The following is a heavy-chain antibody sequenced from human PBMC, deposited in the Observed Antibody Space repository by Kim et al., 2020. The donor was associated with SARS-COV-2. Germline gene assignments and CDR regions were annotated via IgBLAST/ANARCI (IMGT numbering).Heavy chain of an antibody. V-gene: IGHV4-59*01. D-gene: IGHD3-16*01. CDR3: ARMPYGGFDY. CDR2: GST. J-gene: IGHJ4*02. Sequence: GSTDYKPSRKGRVTIFIDTSKSQFSLRLSSVTAADTALYFCARMPYGGFDYWGQGTLVTVSS.